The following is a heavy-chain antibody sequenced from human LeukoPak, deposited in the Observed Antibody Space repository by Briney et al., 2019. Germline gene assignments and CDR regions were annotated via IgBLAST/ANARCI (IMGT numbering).Heavy chain of an antibody. CDR2: ISGSGGST. J-gene: IGHJ4*02. CDR1: GFTFSSYA. V-gene: IGHV3-23*01. Sequence: GGSLRLSCAASGFTFSSYAMSWVRQAPGKGLEWVSGISGSGGSTYYADSVKGRFTISRDNSKNTLYLQMNSLRAEDTAVYYCAKDLYCSGGSCYSGVGPFDYWGQGTLVTVSS. CDR3: AKDLYCSGGSCYSGVGPFDY. D-gene: IGHD2-15*01.